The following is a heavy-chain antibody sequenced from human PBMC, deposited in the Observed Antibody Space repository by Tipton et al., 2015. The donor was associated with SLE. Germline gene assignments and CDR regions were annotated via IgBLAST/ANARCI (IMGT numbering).Heavy chain of an antibody. V-gene: IGHV3-9*01. J-gene: IGHJ3*02. Sequence: SLRLSCAVSGFSLEDYAMQWVRQAPGKGLEWVSGISWNSGNMGYADSVKGRFTISRDNAKNSLYLQMDSLRPEDTAMYYCANGDAFHNWGQGTMVTVSS. CDR3: ANGDAFHN. CDR2: ISWNSGNM. CDR1: GFSLEDYA.